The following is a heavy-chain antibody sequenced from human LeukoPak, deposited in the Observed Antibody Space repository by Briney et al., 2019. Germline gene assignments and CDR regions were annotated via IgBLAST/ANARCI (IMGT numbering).Heavy chain of an antibody. CDR1: GFSFINYE. CDR3: ARGVFYSSDYSNCFDP. Sequence: GGSLRLYFSASGFSFINYEMNWLRQAPEKGLEWVSYISSSASTIYYADSVKGRFTISRDNAKNSLYLQMNSLSDEDTDVYYCARGVFYSSDYSNCFDPWGQGTLVTVSS. J-gene: IGHJ5*02. V-gene: IGHV3-48*03. CDR2: ISSSASTI. D-gene: IGHD6-19*01.